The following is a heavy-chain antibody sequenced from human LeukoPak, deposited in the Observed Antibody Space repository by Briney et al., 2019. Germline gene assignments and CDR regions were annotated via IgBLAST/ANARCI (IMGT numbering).Heavy chain of an antibody. CDR1: GFTFSSYA. CDR3: ARSDRVRGARFDY. CDR2: ISGSGGST. D-gene: IGHD3-10*01. Sequence: PGGSLRLSCAASGFTFSSYAMSWVRQAPGKGLEWVPAISGSGGSTYYADSVKGRFTISRDNSKNTLYLQMNSLRAEDTAVYYCARSDRVRGARFDYWGQGTLVTVSS. J-gene: IGHJ4*02. V-gene: IGHV3-23*01.